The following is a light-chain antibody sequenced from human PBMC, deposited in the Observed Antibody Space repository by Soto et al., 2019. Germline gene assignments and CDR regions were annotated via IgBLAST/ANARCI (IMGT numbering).Light chain of an antibody. Sequence: DIQMTQSPPSLSASVGDRVTITCRASQSIRTYLNWYQQKPGKAPNLLIYTVSNLQSGVSSRFTGSGSGTDFTLTISSLQPEDFGTYFCQQSYSTPWTFAQGTKVEIK. V-gene: IGKV1-39*01. CDR2: TVS. CDR3: QQSYSTPWT. J-gene: IGKJ1*01. CDR1: QSIRTY.